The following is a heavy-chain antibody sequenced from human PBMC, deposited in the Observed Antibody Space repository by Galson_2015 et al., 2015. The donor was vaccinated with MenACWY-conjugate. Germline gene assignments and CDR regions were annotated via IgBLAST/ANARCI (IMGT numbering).Heavy chain of an antibody. V-gene: IGHV3-7*01. Sequence: SLRLSCAGSGFTFDDHGMYWVRQAPGNGLEWVANIKRDGSEKYYVDSVKGRFTISRDNAKNSLYLQMNSLRVEDTAVYYCARGHLKLEPWGQGTLVTVSS. CDR2: IKRDGSEK. J-gene: IGHJ5*02. CDR1: GFTFDDHG. CDR3: ARGHLKLEP.